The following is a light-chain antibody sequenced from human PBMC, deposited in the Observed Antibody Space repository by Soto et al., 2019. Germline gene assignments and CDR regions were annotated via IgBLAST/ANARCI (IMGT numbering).Light chain of an antibody. CDR2: GAS. CDR3: QQYGGSPPFT. Sequence: EIVLTQSPGTLSLSPGERATLSCRASQSVSSSYLAWYQQKPGQAPRLLISGASSRATGIPDRISGSGSGTDFTLTISRLEPEDFAVYYCQQYGGSPPFTFGPGTKVDIK. CDR1: QSVSSSY. V-gene: IGKV3-20*01. J-gene: IGKJ3*01.